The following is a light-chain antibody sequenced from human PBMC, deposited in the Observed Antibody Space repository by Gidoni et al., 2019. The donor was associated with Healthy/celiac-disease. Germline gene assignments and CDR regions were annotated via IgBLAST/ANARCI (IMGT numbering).Light chain of an antibody. CDR2: GAS. Sequence: EIVMTQSPATLSVSPGERATLSCRASQNLCSNLAWYQQKPGQAPRLLIYGASTRATGIPARFSGSGSGTEFTLTISSLQSEDFAVYYCQQYNNWPWTFGQGTKVEIK. J-gene: IGKJ1*01. V-gene: IGKV3-15*01. CDR3: QQYNNWPWT. CDR1: QNLCSN.